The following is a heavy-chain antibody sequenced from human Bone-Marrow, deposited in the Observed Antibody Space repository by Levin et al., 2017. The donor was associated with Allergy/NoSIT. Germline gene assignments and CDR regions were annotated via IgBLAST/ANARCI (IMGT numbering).Heavy chain of an antibody. Sequence: SVKVSCKASGGTFSSYAISWVRQAPGQGLEWMGGIIPIFGTANYAQKFQGRVTITADESTSTAYMELSSLRSEDTAVYYCASASGYSSSRFGWFDPWGQGTLVTVSS. V-gene: IGHV1-69*13. J-gene: IGHJ5*02. CDR3: ASASGYSSSRFGWFDP. CDR2: IIPIFGTA. CDR1: GGTFSSYA. D-gene: IGHD6-13*01.